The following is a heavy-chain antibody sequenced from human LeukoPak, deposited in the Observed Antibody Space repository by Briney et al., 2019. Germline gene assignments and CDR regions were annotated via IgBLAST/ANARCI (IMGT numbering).Heavy chain of an antibody. J-gene: IGHJ4*02. CDR3: ARGWNYAFRFDY. CDR1: GFSFSDYW. V-gene: IGHV3-7*01. Sequence: GGSLRLSCAASGFSFSDYWMTWVRQAPGKGLEWVAHIKQDGSEKFYVDSIKGRFTISRDNAKNLVYLQMNSLRADDTAVYYCARGWNYAFRFDYWGQGTLVTVSS. CDR2: IKQDGSEK. D-gene: IGHD3-3*01.